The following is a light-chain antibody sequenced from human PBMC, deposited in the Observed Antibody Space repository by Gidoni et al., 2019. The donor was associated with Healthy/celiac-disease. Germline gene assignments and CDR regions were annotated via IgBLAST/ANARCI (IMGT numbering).Light chain of an antibody. CDR2: DAS. CDR1: QSFSSY. J-gene: IGKJ4*01. CDR3: QQRSNWPPLT. V-gene: IGKV3-11*01. Sequence: EIVLTQSPATLSLSPGERATLSCRASQSFSSYLAWYQQKPGQAPRLLIYDASNRATGIPARFSGSGSGTDFTLTISSLEPEDFAVYYCQQRSNWPPLTFGGXTKVEIK.